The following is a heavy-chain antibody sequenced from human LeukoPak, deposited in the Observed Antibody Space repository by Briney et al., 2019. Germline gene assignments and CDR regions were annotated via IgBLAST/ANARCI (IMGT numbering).Heavy chain of an antibody. D-gene: IGHD6-25*01. J-gene: IGHJ6*02. CDR2: IYPGDSDT. V-gene: IGHV5-51*01. CDR1: GYSFSSQW. Sequence: GESLEISCKGSGYSFSSQWIGWVRQMPGKGLGWMGIIYPGDSDTRYSPSFQGRVTISADKSISTAYLQWSSLKASDTAMFYCATSSGGSYFGMDVWGQGTPVTVSS. CDR3: ATSSGGSYFGMDV.